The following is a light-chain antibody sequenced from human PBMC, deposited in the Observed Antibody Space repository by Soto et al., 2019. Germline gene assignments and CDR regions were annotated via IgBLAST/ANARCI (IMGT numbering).Light chain of an antibody. CDR2: GNS. Sequence: QSVLTQPPSVSGAPGQTVTISCTGSSSNIGAGSAVHWYQQLPGTAPKLLIYGNSNRPSWVPDRFSGSKSGTSASLAITGLQDDDEADYYCQSYDSSLSGYVFGAGTKLTVL. V-gene: IGLV1-40*01. CDR1: SSNIGAGSA. J-gene: IGLJ1*01. CDR3: QSYDSSLSGYV.